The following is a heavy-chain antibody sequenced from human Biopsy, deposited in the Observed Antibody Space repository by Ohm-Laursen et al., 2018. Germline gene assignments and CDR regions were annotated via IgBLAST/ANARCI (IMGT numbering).Heavy chain of an antibody. CDR3: ATKLTGYFHH. V-gene: IGHV1-69*06. D-gene: IGHD3-9*01. J-gene: IGHJ1*01. Sequence: GASVKVSCNAPGGTFSNYGVNWVRQAPGQALEWLGGNIPILGTGNYAQKFQDRVTVAADTSTSTATMELRSLRSDDTAVYYCATKLTGYFHHWGQGTLVIVSS. CDR1: GGTFSNYG. CDR2: NIPILGTG.